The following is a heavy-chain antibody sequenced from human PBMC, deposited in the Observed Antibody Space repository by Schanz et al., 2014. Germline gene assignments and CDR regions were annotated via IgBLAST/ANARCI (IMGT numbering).Heavy chain of an antibody. CDR1: GFTFSSYA. D-gene: IGHD3-10*01. V-gene: IGHV3-23*01. CDR2: ISASGGDT. Sequence: EVQLLESGGGLVKPGGSLRLSCAASGFTFSSYAMSWVRQAPGKGLEWLSVISASGGDTYYADSVKGRFTISRDNSKNTLYLQMNSLRAEDTAVYYCARIGGSVFDYWAQGTLVTVSS. CDR3: ARIGGSVFDY. J-gene: IGHJ4*02.